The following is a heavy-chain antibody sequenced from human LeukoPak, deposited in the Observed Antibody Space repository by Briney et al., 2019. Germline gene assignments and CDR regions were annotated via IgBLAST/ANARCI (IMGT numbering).Heavy chain of an antibody. D-gene: IGHD3-10*01. CDR1: GFTLSSYG. Sequence: GGSLRLSCAASGFTLSSYGMHWVRQAPGKGLEWVSAISRSGGSTYYADSVRGRFTISRDNSKNTLYLQMDSLRAEDTAVYYCAKALLWPGERPGYYYYYMDVWGKGTTVTISS. CDR2: ISRSGGST. J-gene: IGHJ6*03. CDR3: AKALLWPGERPGYYYYYMDV. V-gene: IGHV3-23*01.